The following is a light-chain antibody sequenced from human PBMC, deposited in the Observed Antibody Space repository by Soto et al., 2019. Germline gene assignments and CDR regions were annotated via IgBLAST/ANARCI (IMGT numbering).Light chain of an antibody. CDR3: QQYFTSPWT. V-gene: IGKV4-1*01. CDR2: WAS. Sequence: DIVMTQSPDSLAVSLGERATFNCKSSQSILDRSKNKYYLAWYQQKSGQPPKLLIYWASLREPGVPDRFTGSGSGTDFTLTISSLQAEDVAVYYSQQYFTSPWTFRQGTKVQI. J-gene: IGKJ1*01. CDR1: QSILDRSKNKYY.